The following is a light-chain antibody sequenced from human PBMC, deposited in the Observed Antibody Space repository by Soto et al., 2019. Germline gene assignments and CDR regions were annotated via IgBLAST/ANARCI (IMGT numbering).Light chain of an antibody. Sequence: EIVLTQSPGTLSLSPGEGATLSCRTSQSVASSYLAWYQQKPGQAPRLLIYGASSRATGIPDRFSGSRSGTDFTLTIGGLEPEDFAVYYCQQYGSSFITFGQGTRLEIK. CDR1: QSVASSY. V-gene: IGKV3-20*01. CDR2: GAS. CDR3: QQYGSSFIT. J-gene: IGKJ5*01.